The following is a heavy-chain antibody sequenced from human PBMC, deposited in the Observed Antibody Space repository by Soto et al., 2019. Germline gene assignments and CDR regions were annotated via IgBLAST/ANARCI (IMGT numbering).Heavy chain of an antibody. J-gene: IGHJ5*02. V-gene: IGHV4-34*01. CDR1: GGSFSGYY. D-gene: IGHD6-19*01. Sequence: SETLSLTCAVYGGSFSGYYWSWIRQPPGKGLEWIGEINHSGSTNYNPSLKSRVTISVDTSKNQFSLKLSSVTAADTAVYYCAREAVAGTLEXFDPWGQGTLVTV. CDR3: AREAVAGTLEXFDP. CDR2: INHSGST.